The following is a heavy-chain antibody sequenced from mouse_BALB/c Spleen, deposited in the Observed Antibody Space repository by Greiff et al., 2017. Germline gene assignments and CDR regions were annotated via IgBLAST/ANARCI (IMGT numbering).Heavy chain of an antibody. CDR2: ISNLAYSI. D-gene: IGHD3-1*01. J-gene: IGHJ4*01. CDR1: GFTFSDYG. Sequence: EVKVVESGGGLVQPGGSRKLSCAASGFTFSDYGMAWVRQAPGKGPEWVAFISNLAYSIYYADTVTGRFTISRENAKNTLYLEMSSLRSEDTAMYYCAREGFYAMDYWGQGTSVTVSS. V-gene: IGHV5-15*02. CDR3: AREGFYAMDY.